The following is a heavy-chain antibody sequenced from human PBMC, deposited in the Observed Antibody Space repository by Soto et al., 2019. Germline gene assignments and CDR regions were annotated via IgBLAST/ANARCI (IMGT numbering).Heavy chain of an antibody. CDR3: ARAPALCSGGSCYTYYYYYMDV. Sequence: QVQLVQSGAEVKKPGDSVKVSCKASGYTFTSYDINRVRQATGQGLEWMGWMNPNSGNTGYAQKFQGRVTMTRNTAISTAYMELSSLRSEDTAVYYCARAPALCSGGSCYTYYYYYMDVWGKGTTVTVPS. J-gene: IGHJ6*03. CDR1: GYTFTSYD. V-gene: IGHV1-8*01. CDR2: MNPNSGNT. D-gene: IGHD2-15*01.